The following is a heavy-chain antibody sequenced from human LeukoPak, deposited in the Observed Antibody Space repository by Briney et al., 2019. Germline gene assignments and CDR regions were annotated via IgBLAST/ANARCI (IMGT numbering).Heavy chain of an antibody. D-gene: IGHD6-19*01. J-gene: IGHJ6*03. V-gene: IGHV3-23*01. Sequence: ETLSLTCTVSGGSISSSSYYWGWIRQPPGKGLEWVSAISGSGDSTYYADSVKGRFTISRDNSKNTLYLQMNSLRAEDTAVYYCAKGGIAVASTSYYYYMDVWGKGTTVTISS. CDR3: AKGGIAVASTSYYYYMDV. CDR1: GGSISSSSYY. CDR2: ISGSGDST.